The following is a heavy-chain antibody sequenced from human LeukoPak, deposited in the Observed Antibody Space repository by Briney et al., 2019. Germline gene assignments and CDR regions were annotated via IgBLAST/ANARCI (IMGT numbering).Heavy chain of an antibody. J-gene: IGHJ6*02. Sequence: GGSLRLSCAASGFTFSSYAMSWVRQAPGKGLEWVSAISGSGGSTYYADSVKGRFTISRDNSKNTLYLQMNSLRAEDTAVYYCARDLYIVVVVASFGNYYYGMDVWGQGTTVTVSS. CDR3: ARDLYIVVVVASFGNYYYGMDV. D-gene: IGHD2-15*01. CDR2: ISGSGGST. V-gene: IGHV3-23*01. CDR1: GFTFSSYA.